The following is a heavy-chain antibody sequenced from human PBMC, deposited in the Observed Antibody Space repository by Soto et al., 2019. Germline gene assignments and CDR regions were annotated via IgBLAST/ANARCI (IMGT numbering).Heavy chain of an antibody. J-gene: IGHJ5*02. CDR1: GGSISSGGYS. CDR3: ARAPLRTTKGAPYNWFDP. D-gene: IGHD4-17*01. V-gene: IGHV4-30-2*01. Sequence: SETLSLTCAVSGGSISSGGYSWSWIRQPPGKGLEWIGYIYHSGSTYYNPSLKSRVTISVDRSKNQFSLKLSSVTAADTAVYYCARAPLRTTKGAPYNWFDPWGQGTLVTVSS. CDR2: IYHSGST.